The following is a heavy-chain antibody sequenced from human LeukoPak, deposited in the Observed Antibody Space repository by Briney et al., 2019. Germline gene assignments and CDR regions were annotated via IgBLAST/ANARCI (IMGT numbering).Heavy chain of an antibody. CDR3: ARDSLDVVRGVIPRAYYYGMDV. CDR2: IYSGGST. Sequence: AGGSLRLSCAASGFTVSSNYMSWVRQAPGKGLEWVSVIYSGGSTYYADSVKGRFTISRDNSKNTLYLQMNSLRAEDTAVYYCARDSLDVVRGVIPRAYYYGMDVWGKGTTVTVSS. D-gene: IGHD3-10*01. V-gene: IGHV3-53*01. CDR1: GFTVSSNY. J-gene: IGHJ6*04.